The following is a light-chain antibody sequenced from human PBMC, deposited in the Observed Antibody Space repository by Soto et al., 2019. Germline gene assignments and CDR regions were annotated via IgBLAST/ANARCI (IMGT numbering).Light chain of an antibody. Sequence: QSSLTQPRSVSGSPGQSVTISCTGTSSDVGTYNSVSWYQQHPGKAPKLMIYDVSQRPSGVPDRFSGSKSGNTASLTISGLQAEDESDYSCCSYAGSYPSVFGGGTKRPS. CDR2: DVS. J-gene: IGLJ2*01. CDR3: CSYAGSYPSV. V-gene: IGLV2-11*01. CDR1: SSDVGTYNS.